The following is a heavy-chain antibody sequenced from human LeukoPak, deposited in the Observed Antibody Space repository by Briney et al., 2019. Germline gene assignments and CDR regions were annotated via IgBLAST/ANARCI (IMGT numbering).Heavy chain of an antibody. CDR1: GFTFSDYY. CDR3: ARAPSADTAMVTT. V-gene: IGHV3-11*01. D-gene: IGHD5-18*01. Sequence: ETGGSLRLSCAASGFTFSDYYMSWIRQAPGKGLEWVSYISSSGSTIYYADSVKGRFTISRDNAKNSLYLQMNSLRAEDTAVYYCARAPSADTAMVTTWGQGTLVTVSS. CDR2: ISSSGSTI. J-gene: IGHJ5*02.